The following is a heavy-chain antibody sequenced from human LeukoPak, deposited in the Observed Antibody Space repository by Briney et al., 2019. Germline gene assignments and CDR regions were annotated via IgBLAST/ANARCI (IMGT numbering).Heavy chain of an antibody. CDR2: INPSGGST. V-gene: IGHV1-46*01. J-gene: IGHJ6*03. CDR3: GGEPCITVSRGGQWYCHMDV. Sequence: SDTVPYQASRYTVTNYYILWVGQAPRQGLEWMELINPSGGSTNYEQNSQGRVTMTRDTAKSPVYIELSIRSCRDPAVVFCGGEPCITVSRGGQWYCHMDVWGKGTTVTISS. D-gene: IGHD3-10*01. CDR1: RYTVTNYY.